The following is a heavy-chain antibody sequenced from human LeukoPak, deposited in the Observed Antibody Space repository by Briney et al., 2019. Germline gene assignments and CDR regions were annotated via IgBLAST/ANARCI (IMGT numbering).Heavy chain of an antibody. D-gene: IGHD6-13*01. Sequence: PSETLSLTCTVSGGSISSYYWSWIRQPPGKGLEWIGYIYYSGSTRYNPTLKSRVTMSVDTSKNQFSLKLSSVTAADTAVYYCARVRSSWDYYYYMDVWGKGTTVTVSS. CDR2: IYYSGST. J-gene: IGHJ6*03. V-gene: IGHV4-59*01. CDR1: GGSISSYY. CDR3: ARVRSSWDYYYYMDV.